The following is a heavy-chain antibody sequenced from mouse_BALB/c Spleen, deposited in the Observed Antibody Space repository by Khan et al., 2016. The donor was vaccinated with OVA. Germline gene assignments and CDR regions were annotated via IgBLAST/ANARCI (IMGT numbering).Heavy chain of an antibody. J-gene: IGHJ4*01. D-gene: IGHD2-14*01. V-gene: IGHV9-4*02. CDR2: INTTYGVP. CDR3: ARGGAAYYRNDVGAMEY. Sequence: QVQLVQSGPELKKPGETVRISCKASGYTFTTAGIQWVQKMPGKGLTWIGWINTTYGVPKYAEDFKGWFAFSLEISFNTAYLQITNLKNDDTATYFCARGGAAYYRNDVGAMEYWGQGTSVTVAS. CDR1: GYTFTTAG.